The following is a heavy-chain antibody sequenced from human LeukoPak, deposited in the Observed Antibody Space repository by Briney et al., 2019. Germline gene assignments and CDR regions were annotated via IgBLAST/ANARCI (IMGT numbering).Heavy chain of an antibody. CDR2: IYSAGRT. CDR1: GFTVSSNY. Sequence: GGSLRLSCAASGFTVSSNYMSWVRQGPGKGLEGVSVIYSAGRTYYADSVKGRFTISRDNSKNTLYLQMNSLRAEDTAVYYCARDRGGTTRFLEGTYDYWGQGTLVTVSS. CDR3: ARDRGGTTRFLEGTYDY. V-gene: IGHV3-66*01. J-gene: IGHJ4*02. D-gene: IGHD3-3*01.